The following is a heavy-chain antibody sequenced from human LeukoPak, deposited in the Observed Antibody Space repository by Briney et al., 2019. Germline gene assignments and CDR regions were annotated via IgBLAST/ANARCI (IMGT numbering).Heavy chain of an antibody. CDR1: GFTFRSYN. CDR3: ARGTSRADY. CDR2: ISSSSSYI. V-gene: IGHV3-21*01. Sequence: GGSLRLSCAASGFTFRSYNMNWVRQAPGKRPEWVSSISSSSSYIYYADSVKGRFTISRDNAKNSLYLQMNSLRAEDTALYYCARGTSRADYWGQGTLVTVSS. J-gene: IGHJ4*02. D-gene: IGHD1-1*01.